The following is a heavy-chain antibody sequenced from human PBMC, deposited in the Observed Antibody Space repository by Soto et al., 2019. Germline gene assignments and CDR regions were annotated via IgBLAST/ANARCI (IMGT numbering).Heavy chain of an antibody. CDR1: GGSISSYY. J-gene: IGHJ4*02. D-gene: IGHD6-25*01. CDR2: IYCSGST. CDR3: ARAGTAQSFVY. Sequence: KSWETLSLTCTVSGGSISSYYWSWIRQPPGKGLEWIGYIYCSGSTNYNPSLKSRVTISVDTSKNQFSLKLSSVTAADTAVYYCARAGTAQSFVYSGPGTLVTVSS. V-gene: IGHV4-59*01.